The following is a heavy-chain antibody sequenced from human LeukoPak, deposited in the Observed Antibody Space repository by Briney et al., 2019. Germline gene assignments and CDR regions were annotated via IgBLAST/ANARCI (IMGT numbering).Heavy chain of an antibody. D-gene: IGHD5-18*01. J-gene: IGHJ2*01. Sequence: GGSLRLSCAASGFTFNSYAMSWVRQAPGKGLQWVSVISGSGGSTFYADSVKGRFTISRDNSKNTLYLQMNSLRAEDTAVYYCAKDTASSWWYFDLWGRGTLVTVSS. CDR3: AKDTASSWWYFDL. CDR1: GFTFNSYA. CDR2: ISGSGGST. V-gene: IGHV3-23*01.